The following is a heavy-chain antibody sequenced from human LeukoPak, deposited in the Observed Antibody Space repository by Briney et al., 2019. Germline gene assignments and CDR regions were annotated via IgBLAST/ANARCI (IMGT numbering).Heavy chain of an antibody. V-gene: IGHV3-30*04. D-gene: IGHD3-16*02. CDR2: ISFDGSNK. Sequence: PGRSLRLSCAASGFTFRSYAMHWVRQAPGKGLEWVAVISFDGSNKYYADSVKGRFTISRDNSKNTLYLQMDRQRVEDTAVYYCTRDHNRRLGDLSLLDYWGQGTLVTVS. CDR1: GFTFRSYA. CDR3: TRDHNRRLGDLSLLDY. J-gene: IGHJ4*02.